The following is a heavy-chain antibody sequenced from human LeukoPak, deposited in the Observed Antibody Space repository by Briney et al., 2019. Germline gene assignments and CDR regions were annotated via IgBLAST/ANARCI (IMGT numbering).Heavy chain of an antibody. J-gene: IGHJ3*02. D-gene: IGHD3-3*01. Sequence: GGSLRLSCAASGFTFSSYMVTWVRQAPGKGLEWVSSISSGSSYIYYEGSVKGRFTISRDNGKNSLYLQMSSLRAEDTAVYYCAIAVDSISGTGDTFDIWGQGTMVTVSS. CDR2: ISSGSSYI. CDR1: GFTFSSYM. V-gene: IGHV3-21*01. CDR3: AIAVDSISGTGDTFDI.